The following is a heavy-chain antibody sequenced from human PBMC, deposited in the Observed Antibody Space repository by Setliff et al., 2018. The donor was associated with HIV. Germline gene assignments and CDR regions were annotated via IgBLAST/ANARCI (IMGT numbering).Heavy chain of an antibody. CDR3: VRHLSEMAMVDH. V-gene: IGHV4-38-2*01. CDR1: GNSIGSGYY. Sequence: SETLSLTCAVSGNSIGSGYYWGWIRQPPGKGLEWIASIYYNGNIYYNPSLKSRVTITMDTSKNQFSLKLSSVTVADTAVYSCVRHLSEMAMVDHWGQGTLVTVSS. J-gene: IGHJ4*02. CDR2: IYYNGNI.